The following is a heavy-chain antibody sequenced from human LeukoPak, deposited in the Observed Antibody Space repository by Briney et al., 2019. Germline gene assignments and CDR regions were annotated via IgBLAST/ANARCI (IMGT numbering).Heavy chain of an antibody. CDR2: INTNTGNP. V-gene: IGHV7-4-1*02. D-gene: IGHD3-16*01. CDR1: GCTFTTYG. CDR3: ARLRGREYFDY. J-gene: IGHJ4*02. Sequence: GGSLRLSCAASGCTFTTYGMNWVREAPGQGLEWMGWINTNTGNPTYAQGFTGRFVFSLDTSVSTAYLRISSLKAEDTAVYYCARLRGREYFDYWGQGTLVTVSS.